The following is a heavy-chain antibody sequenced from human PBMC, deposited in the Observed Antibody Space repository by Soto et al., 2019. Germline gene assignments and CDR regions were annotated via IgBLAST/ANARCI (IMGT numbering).Heavy chain of an antibody. J-gene: IGHJ5*02. V-gene: IGHV4-59*01. Sequence: QVQLQESGPGLVKPSETLSLTCIVSGVSISSGYCTWIRQSPGKGLEWIGYISHSGLRHYRTSLQSRLTMSVETSTNQFSLNLPSVTAADTAIYYCATSNTTCPGCYSWGQGTLVTVSS. CDR3: ATSNTTCPGCYS. D-gene: IGHD2-2*01. CDR1: GVSISSGY. CDR2: ISHSGLR.